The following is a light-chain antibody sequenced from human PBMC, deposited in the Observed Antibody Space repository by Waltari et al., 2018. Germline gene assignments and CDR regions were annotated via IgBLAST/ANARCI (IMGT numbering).Light chain of an antibody. V-gene: IGLV8-61*01. J-gene: IGLJ3*02. CDR1: FGPTPHPPI. CDR2: KAT. Sequence: VGNPAPSVAGSPGRKSNTPAVLSFGPTPHPPIPTRYPQPPGQAPRTLVYKATARSSGVPDRFSGSILGNTAALTITGAQADDESDYYCALYMGSGIWVFGGGTRLTVL. CDR3: ALYMGSGIWV.